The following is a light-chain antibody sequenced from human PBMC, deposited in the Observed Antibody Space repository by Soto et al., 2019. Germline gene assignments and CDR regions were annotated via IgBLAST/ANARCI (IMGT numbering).Light chain of an antibody. CDR1: QSISGW. V-gene: IGKV1-5*03. CDR3: QQYYSSWT. Sequence: DIHMTQSPSTLSASVGDRVTITCRASQSISGWLAWYQQKPGKAPKLLLYKASTLESGVPSRLSGSGSGTEFTLTISSLQPDDFATYYCQQYYSSWTFGQGTKVEIK. CDR2: KAS. J-gene: IGKJ1*01.